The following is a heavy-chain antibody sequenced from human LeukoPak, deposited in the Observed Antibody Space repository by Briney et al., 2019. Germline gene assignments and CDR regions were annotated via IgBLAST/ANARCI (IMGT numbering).Heavy chain of an antibody. D-gene: IGHD4-23*01. CDR3: ARAPIDYGGKD. V-gene: IGHV3-66*01. J-gene: IGHJ4*02. CDR1: GFTVSSNY. Sequence: GGSLRLSCAASGFTVSSNYMSWVRQAPGKGLEWVSVIYSGGSTYYADSVKCRFTISRDNSKNTLYLQMNSLRAEDTAVYYCARAPIDYGGKDWGQGTLVTVSS. CDR2: IYSGGST.